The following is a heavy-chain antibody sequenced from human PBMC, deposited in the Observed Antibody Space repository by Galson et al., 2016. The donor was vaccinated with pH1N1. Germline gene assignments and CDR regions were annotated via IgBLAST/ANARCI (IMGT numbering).Heavy chain of an antibody. CDR2: ISSSGSAL. CDR3: AREGKRWLQFEALDI. J-gene: IGHJ3*02. CDR1: GFTFSTYE. D-gene: IGHD5-24*01. Sequence: SCAVSGFTFSTYEMSWARQAPGKGLEWVAFISSSGSALYYADSVEGRFTISRENARNSLYLQMNSLRPGDTAIYFCAREGKRWLQFEALDIWGQGTMVTVSS. V-gene: IGHV3-48*03.